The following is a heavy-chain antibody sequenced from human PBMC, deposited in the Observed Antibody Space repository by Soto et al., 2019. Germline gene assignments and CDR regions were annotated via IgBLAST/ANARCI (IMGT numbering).Heavy chain of an antibody. V-gene: IGHV3-74*01. J-gene: IGHJ4*02. CDR1: GFTFSSYS. CDR3: VIDDFGRGMDY. Sequence: EVQLVESGGGLVQPGESLRLSCAASGFTFSSYSMHWVRQAPGKGLVWVAHIDTDASSTSHADAVKGRFTISSDNDKNTVYVHMASVRAEGMAVYYSVIDDFGRGMDYWGQGTLVTVSS. D-gene: IGHD2-15*01. CDR2: IDTDASST.